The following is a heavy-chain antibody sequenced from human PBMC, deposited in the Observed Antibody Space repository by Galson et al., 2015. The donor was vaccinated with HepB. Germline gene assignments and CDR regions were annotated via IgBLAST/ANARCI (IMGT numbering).Heavy chain of an antibody. CDR2: ISRSSSYI. J-gene: IGHJ4*02. Sequence: SLRLSCAASGFTFSSYSMDWVRQAPGKGLEWVSSISRSSSYIYYADSVKGRFTISRDNAKNSLYLQMNSLRAEDTAVYYCARPGEDSSGWYNGVGSDYWGQGTLVT. V-gene: IGHV3-21*01. CDR1: GFTFSSYS. CDR3: ARPGEDSSGWYNGVGSDY. D-gene: IGHD6-19*01.